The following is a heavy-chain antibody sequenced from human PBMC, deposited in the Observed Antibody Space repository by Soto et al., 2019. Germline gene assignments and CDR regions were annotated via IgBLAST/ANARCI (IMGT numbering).Heavy chain of an antibody. J-gene: IGHJ5*02. CDR3: AKDRSAARPVAVAVGCFDT. Sequence: PGGSLRLSCAASGFTFSSYGMHWVRQAPGKGLEWVAVISYDGSNKYYADSVKGRFTISRGNSKNTLYLQMNSLRAEDTAVYYCAKDRSAARPVAVAVGCFDTWRQRTLVTVSS. CDR2: ISYDGSNK. CDR1: GFTFSSYG. V-gene: IGHV3-30*18. D-gene: IGHD6-19*01.